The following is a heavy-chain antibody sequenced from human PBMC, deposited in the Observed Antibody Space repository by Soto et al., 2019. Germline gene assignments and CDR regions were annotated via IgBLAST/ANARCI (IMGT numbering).Heavy chain of an antibody. V-gene: IGHV4-34*01. CDR3: ARAKQLVPPFDY. CDR2: INHSGST. CDR1: GGSFSGYY. J-gene: IGHJ4*02. Sequence: QVQLQQWGAGLLKPSETLSLTCAVYGGSFSGYYWSWIRQPPGKGLEWIGEINHSGSTNYNPSLKSRVTISVDTSMNQFSLKLSSVTAADTAVYYCARAKQLVPPFDYWGQGTLVTVSS. D-gene: IGHD6-6*01.